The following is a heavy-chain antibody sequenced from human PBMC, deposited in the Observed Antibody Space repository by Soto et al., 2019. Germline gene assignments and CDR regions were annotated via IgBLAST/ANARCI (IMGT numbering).Heavy chain of an antibody. Sequence: DVQLAESGGGLVQPGGSLRLSCAASAFTFTNYEMNWVRQAPGKGLEWVSYISSSGATIYYADSVRGRFTISRDNAKNSLYLQMNSLTAEDTAVYYCARSQRTRGFDIWGQVTMVIVSS. J-gene: IGHJ3*02. V-gene: IGHV3-48*03. CDR3: ARSQRTRGFDI. CDR2: ISSSGATI. CDR1: AFTFTNYE.